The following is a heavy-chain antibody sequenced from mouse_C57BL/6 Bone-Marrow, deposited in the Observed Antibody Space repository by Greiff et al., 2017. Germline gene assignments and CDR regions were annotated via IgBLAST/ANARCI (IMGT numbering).Heavy chain of an antibody. Sequence: QVQLQQPGAELVKPGASVKLSCKASGYTFTSYWMQWVKQRPGQGLEWIGEIDPSDSYTNYNQKFKGKVTLTVDTSSNTAYMQLRSLTSEDSSVYYCARPDCNVAWFAYWGQGMLVTVSA. V-gene: IGHV1-50*01. D-gene: IGHD2-4*01. CDR3: ARPDCNVAWFAY. J-gene: IGHJ3*01. CDR1: GYTFTSYW. CDR2: IDPSDSYT.